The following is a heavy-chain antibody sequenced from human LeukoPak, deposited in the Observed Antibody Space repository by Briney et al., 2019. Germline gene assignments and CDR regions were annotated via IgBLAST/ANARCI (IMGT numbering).Heavy chain of an antibody. CDR3: ARDHYGGNSWDWYFDL. CDR2: IQHDGSRT. Sequence: PGRSLRLSCAASVFSFSTYTMNGVRHAPGKGLERVAGIQHDGSRTYYADSVKGRFTISRDNSKNTLYLEMNSLTPEDTALDCCARDHYGGNSWDWYFDLWGRGILVTVSS. D-gene: IGHD4-23*01. J-gene: IGHJ2*01. V-gene: IGHV3-30-3*01. CDR1: VFSFSTYT.